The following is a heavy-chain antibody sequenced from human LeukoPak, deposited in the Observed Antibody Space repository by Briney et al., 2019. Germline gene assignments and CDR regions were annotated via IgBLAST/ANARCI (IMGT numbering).Heavy chain of an antibody. J-gene: IGHJ2*01. CDR2: IYYNGGT. CDR3: ARYEAYRHLDL. CDR1: DDSISSPNYF. Sequence: SETLSLTCTVSDDSISSPNYFWDWIRQAPGKGLEWIGNIYYNGGTDYNPSLKSRVTMSVDTSKNQFSLKLTSVTAADTAVYYCARYEAYRHLDLWGRGTLVTVSS. V-gene: IGHV4-39*01. D-gene: IGHD2-21*01.